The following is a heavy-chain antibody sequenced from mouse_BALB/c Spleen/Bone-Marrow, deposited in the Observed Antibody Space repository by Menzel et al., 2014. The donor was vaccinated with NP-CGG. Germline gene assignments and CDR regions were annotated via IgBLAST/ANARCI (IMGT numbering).Heavy chain of an antibody. CDR3: ARGWGAY. CDR2: IDPANGNT. D-gene: IGHD1-1*02. V-gene: IGHV14-3*02. Sequence: VHVKQSGAELVKPGASVKLSCTASGFNIXDTYMHWVKQRPEQGLEWIGRIDPANGNTKYDPKFQGKATITADTSSNTAYLQLSSLTSEDTAVYYCARGWGAYWGQGTLVTVSA. CDR1: GFNIXDTY. J-gene: IGHJ3*01.